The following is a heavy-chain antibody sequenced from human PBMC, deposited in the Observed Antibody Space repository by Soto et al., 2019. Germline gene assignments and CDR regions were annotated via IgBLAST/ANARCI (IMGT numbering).Heavy chain of an antibody. Sequence: ASLKFSCKASGYTFFTYDISWVRQAPGQGLEWMGWISTYSGDTKYAQKFQGRVTMTTDTSTTTAYLELRSLRSDDTAVYYCARHHGPTTSENWFDPWGQGTLVTVSS. CDR1: GYTFFTYD. V-gene: IGHV1-18*01. D-gene: IGHD5-12*01. CDR2: ISTYSGDT. J-gene: IGHJ5*02. CDR3: ARHHGPTTSENWFDP.